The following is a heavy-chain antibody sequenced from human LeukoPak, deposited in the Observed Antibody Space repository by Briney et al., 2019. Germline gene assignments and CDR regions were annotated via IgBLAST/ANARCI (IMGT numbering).Heavy chain of an antibody. CDR3: ARDSRYYGDWFDP. V-gene: IGHV4-34*01. CDR1: GGSFSGYY. J-gene: IGHJ5*02. D-gene: IGHD3-10*01. Sequence: RPSETLSLTCAVYGGSFSGYYWSWIRQPPGKGLEWIGEINHSGSTNYNPSLKSRVTISVDTSKNQFSLKLSSVTAADTAVYYCARDSRYYGDWFDPWGQGTLVTVSS. CDR2: INHSGST.